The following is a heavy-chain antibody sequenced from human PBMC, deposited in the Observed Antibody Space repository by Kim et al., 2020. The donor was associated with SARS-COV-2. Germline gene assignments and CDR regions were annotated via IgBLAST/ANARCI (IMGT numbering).Heavy chain of an antibody. Sequence: SETLSLTCAVYGGSFSGYYWSWIRQPPGKGLEWIGEINHSGSTNYNPSLKSRVTISVDTSKNQFSLKLSSVTAADTAVYYCARGYYDFWSGYHIDFDYWGRGTLVTVSS. D-gene: IGHD3-3*01. CDR3: ARGYYDFWSGYHIDFDY. J-gene: IGHJ4*02. CDR2: INHSGST. CDR1: GGSFSGYY. V-gene: IGHV4-34*01.